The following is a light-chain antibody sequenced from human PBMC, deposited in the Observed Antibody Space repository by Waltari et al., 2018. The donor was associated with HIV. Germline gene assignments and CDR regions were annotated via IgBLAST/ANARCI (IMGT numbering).Light chain of an antibody. CDR1: TSNIGAGYD. CDR2: GDA. J-gene: IGLJ2*01. Sequence: QSVLTQPPSVSGAPGQRVTISCTGNTSNIGAGYDVHRYQQLPGTTPKLPIYGDANRPSGVPDRFSGSTSGTSASLAITGLRAEDECDYYCQSYDRSLSGVIFGGGTKLTVL. V-gene: IGLV1-40*01. CDR3: QSYDRSLSGVI.